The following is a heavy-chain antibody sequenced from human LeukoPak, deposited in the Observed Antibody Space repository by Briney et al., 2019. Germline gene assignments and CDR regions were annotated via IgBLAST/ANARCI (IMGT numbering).Heavy chain of an antibody. D-gene: IGHD3-10*01. CDR2: IKTESGGT. J-gene: IGHJ4*02. CDR1: GYTFTSYY. Sequence: ASVKVSCKASGYTFTSYYIHWMRQAPGHGLEWLGWIKTESGGTNSAQKFQGRFTVAWDTYISTAYRELTSRRSDEAAAYYCATDTPHGSGSYSYFDYWGQGTLVTVSS. CDR3: ATDTPHGSGSYSYFDY. V-gene: IGHV1-2*02.